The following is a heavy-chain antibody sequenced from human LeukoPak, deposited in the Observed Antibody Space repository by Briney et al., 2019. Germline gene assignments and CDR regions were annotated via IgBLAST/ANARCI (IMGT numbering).Heavy chain of an antibody. D-gene: IGHD3-10*01. V-gene: IGHV4-31*01. Sequence: SETLSLTCTISGASISTGGFYWTWIREPPGEALEWIGYIYYTGSVDYNASLKSPLTISLDTSKNRFSLKLNSVTAADTAVYYCARDHSYYFGSQTSTLDVWGQGTAVTVSS. J-gene: IGHJ6*02. CDR3: ARDHSYYFGSQTSTLDV. CDR2: IYYTGSV. CDR1: GASISTGGFY.